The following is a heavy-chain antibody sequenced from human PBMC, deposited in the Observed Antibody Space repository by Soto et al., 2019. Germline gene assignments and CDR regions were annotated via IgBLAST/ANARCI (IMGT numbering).Heavy chain of an antibody. CDR2: LIPIFGTA. CDR1: GGTFSSYA. D-gene: IGHD2-2*01. CDR3: ARGAGIVVVPAAMSYYYYCMDV. Sequence: QVQLVQSGAEVKKPGSSVKVSCKASGGTFSSYAISRVRQAPGHGLEWMGGLIPIFGTANYAQKFQGRVTITADESTSTAYMELSSLRSEDPAVYYCARGAGIVVVPAAMSYYYYCMDVWGQGTTVTVSS. V-gene: IGHV1-69*01. J-gene: IGHJ6*02.